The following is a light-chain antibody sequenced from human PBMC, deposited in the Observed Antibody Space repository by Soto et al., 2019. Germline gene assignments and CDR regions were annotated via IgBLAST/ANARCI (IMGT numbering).Light chain of an antibody. Sequence: EVLMTQSPATLSVSPGERATLSCRASQSVSGKLAWYQQKPGQAPRLLIYDASSRATGIPDRFSGSGSGTDFTLTISRLEPEDFAVYFCQRYGSSPLITFGQGTRLEIK. CDR1: QSVSGK. CDR3: QRYGSSPLIT. J-gene: IGKJ5*01. V-gene: IGKV3-20*01. CDR2: DAS.